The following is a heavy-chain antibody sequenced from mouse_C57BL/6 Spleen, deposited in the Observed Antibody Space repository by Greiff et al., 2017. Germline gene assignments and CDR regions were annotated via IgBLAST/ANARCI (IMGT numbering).Heavy chain of an antibody. V-gene: IGHV1-62-2*01. CDR1: GYTFTEYT. D-gene: IGHD1-1*01. CDR3: ARHEPLDYYGSSYGYFDV. J-gene: IGHJ1*03. CDR2: FYPGSGSI. Sequence: QVQLKQSGAELVKPGASVKLSCKASGYTFTEYTIHWVKQRSGQGLEWIGWFYPGSGSIKYNEKFKDKATLTADKSSSTVYMELSRLTSEDSAVYFCARHEPLDYYGSSYGYFDVWGTGTTVTVSS.